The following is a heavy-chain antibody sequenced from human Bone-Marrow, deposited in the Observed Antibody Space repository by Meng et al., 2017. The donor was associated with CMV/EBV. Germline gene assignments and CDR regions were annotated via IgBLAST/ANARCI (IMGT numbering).Heavy chain of an antibody. Sequence: GESLKISCAASGFTFSSYWMHWVRQAPGKGLVWVSRINSDGSSTSYADSVKGRFTISRDNAKNTLYLQMNSLRAEDTAVYYCAKDRYSGSASGYWGQGTLVTVSS. V-gene: IGHV3-74*01. J-gene: IGHJ4*02. CDR3: AKDRYSGSASGY. CDR2: INSDGSST. CDR1: GFTFSSYW. D-gene: IGHD1-26*01.